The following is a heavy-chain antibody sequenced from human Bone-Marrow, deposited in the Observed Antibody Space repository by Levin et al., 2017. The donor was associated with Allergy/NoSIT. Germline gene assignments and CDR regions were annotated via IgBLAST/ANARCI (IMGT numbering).Heavy chain of an antibody. CDR2: ISYDEFKK. CDR3: ARPPHSGNSQDGDY. J-gene: IGHJ4*02. CDR1: GFPFSNNA. D-gene: IGHD4-23*01. Sequence: QPGGSLRLSCSASGFPFSNNAMHWVRQVPGKGLEWVAMISYDEFKKYYADSVKGRFTISRDNSKNTLYLQMNSLRRDDTAIYYCARPPHSGNSQDGDYWGQGTQVTVSS. V-gene: IGHV3-30*04.